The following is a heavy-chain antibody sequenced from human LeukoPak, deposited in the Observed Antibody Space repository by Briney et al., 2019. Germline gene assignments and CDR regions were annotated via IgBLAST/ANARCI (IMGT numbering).Heavy chain of an antibody. J-gene: IGHJ4*02. D-gene: IGHD3-22*01. CDR3: AKGPQLYSGYHPDF. CDR1: GFTFTTYA. V-gene: IGHV3-23*01. CDR2: ITGSDDST. Sequence: GGSLRLSCAASGFTFTTYALTWVRQAPGKGLEWVSTITGSDDSTYYADSVKGRLTISRDYSRNTVHLQLNSLRAEDTAIYYCAKGPQLYSGYHPDFWGQGTLVTVSS.